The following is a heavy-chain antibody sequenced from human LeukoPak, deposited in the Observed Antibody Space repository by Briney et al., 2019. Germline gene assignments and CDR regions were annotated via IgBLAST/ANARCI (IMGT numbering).Heavy chain of an antibody. CDR1: GFTFSSYA. CDR3: AKDVRDHSGYYFDY. J-gene: IGHJ4*02. D-gene: IGHD6-25*01. Sequence: GGSLRLSCAASGFTFSSYATSWVRQAPGKGLEWVSAISGSGGSTYYADSVKGRFTISRDNSKNTLYLQMNSLRAEDTAVYYCAKDVRDHSGYYFDYWGQGTLVTVSS. V-gene: IGHV3-23*01. CDR2: ISGSGGST.